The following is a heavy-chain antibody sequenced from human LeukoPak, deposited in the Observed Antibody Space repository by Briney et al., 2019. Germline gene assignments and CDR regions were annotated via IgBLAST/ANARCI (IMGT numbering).Heavy chain of an antibody. CDR1: GGSIRTGLCY. CDR2: IYPSGST. CDR3: ARGQYDFWSGYDVNWFDP. V-gene: IGHV4-61*02. Sequence: SETLSLTCSVSGGSIRTGLCYWNWIRQPAGKGLEWIGRIYPSGSTNYNPSLKSRVTISVDTSKNHFSLQLSSVTAADTALYYCARGQYDFWSGYDVNWFDPWGQGTLVTVSS. J-gene: IGHJ5*02. D-gene: IGHD3-3*01.